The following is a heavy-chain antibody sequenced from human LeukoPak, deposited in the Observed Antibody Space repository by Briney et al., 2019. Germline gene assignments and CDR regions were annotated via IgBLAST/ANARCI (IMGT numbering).Heavy chain of an antibody. CDR3: AKDSWIANYGSGISQEALDV. CDR2: ISAGDGTT. J-gene: IGHJ3*01. V-gene: IGHV3-23*01. D-gene: IGHD3-10*01. Sequence: GGSLRLSCAASGFAFNKYAMNWVRQPPGNGLEWVSVISAGDGTTYYADSVKGRFTISRDTSKSVLYLQMHSLRAEDTAVYFCAKDSWIANYGSGISQEALDVWGQGTLVTVS. CDR1: GFAFNKYA.